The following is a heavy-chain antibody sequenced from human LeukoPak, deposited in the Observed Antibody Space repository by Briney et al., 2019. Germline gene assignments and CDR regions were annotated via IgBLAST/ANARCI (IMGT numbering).Heavy chain of an antibody. CDR2: IGSSGTTI. V-gene: IGHV3-48*03. J-gene: IGHJ4*02. D-gene: IGHD6-19*01. CDR3: ALLAVASDFDY. CDR1: GFPFSIYE. Sequence: GGPLRLSCAVSGFPFSIYEMNWVRQAPGKGLEWVSNIGSSGTTIYYADSVKGRFSISRDNAKNSLYLQMNSLRVEDTAVYYCALLAVASDFDYWGQGALVTVSS.